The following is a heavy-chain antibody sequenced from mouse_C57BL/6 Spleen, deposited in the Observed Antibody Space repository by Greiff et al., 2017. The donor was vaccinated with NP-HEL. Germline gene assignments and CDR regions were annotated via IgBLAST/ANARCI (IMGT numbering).Heavy chain of an antibody. Sequence: QVQLQQSGAELAKPGASVKLSCKASGYTFTSYWMHWVKQRPGQGLEWIGYINPSSGYTKYNQKFKDKATLTADKSSSTAYMQLSSLTYEDAAVYYCASGIWSNYEAYWGQGTLVTVSA. CDR2: INPSSGYT. V-gene: IGHV1-7*01. D-gene: IGHD2-5*01. CDR1: GYTFTSYW. CDR3: ASGIWSNYEAY. J-gene: IGHJ3*01.